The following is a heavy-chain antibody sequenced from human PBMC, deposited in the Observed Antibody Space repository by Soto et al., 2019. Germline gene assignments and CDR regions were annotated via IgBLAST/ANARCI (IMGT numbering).Heavy chain of an antibody. CDR3: ARDYYDSSGYYPHY. V-gene: IGHV1-3*01. CDR1: GYTFTSYA. J-gene: IGHJ4*02. D-gene: IGHD3-22*01. CDR2: IDAGNGNT. Sequence: GASVKVSCKASGYTFTSYAMHWVRQAPGQRLEWMGWIDAGNGNTKYSQKFQGRVTITRDTSASTAYMELSSLRSEDTAVYDCARDYYDSSGYYPHYWGQGTLVTVSS.